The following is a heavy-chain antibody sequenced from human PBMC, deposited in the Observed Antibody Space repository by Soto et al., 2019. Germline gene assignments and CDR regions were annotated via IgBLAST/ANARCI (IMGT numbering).Heavy chain of an antibody. D-gene: IGHD3-3*01. CDR1: GGTFSSYA. J-gene: IGHJ5*02. Sequence: ASVKVSCKASGGTFSSYAISWVRQAPGQGLEWMGGIIPIFGTANYAQKFQGRVTITADKSTSTAYMELSSLRSEDTALYYCAKTPLTILPGIFWFDPWGQGTLVTVSS. V-gene: IGHV1-69*06. CDR3: AKTPLTILPGIFWFDP. CDR2: IIPIFGTA.